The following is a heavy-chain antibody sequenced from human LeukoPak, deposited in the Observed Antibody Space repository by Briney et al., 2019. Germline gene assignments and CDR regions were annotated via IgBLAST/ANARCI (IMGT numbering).Heavy chain of an antibody. Sequence: ASVKVSCKASGYTFTSYYMHWVRQAPGQGLKWMGIINPSGGSTSYAQKFQGRVTMTRDTSTSTVYMELSSLRSEDTAVYYCAGDRGEQGDWFDPWGQGTLVTVSS. CDR1: GYTFTSYY. V-gene: IGHV1-46*01. D-gene: IGHD1/OR15-1a*01. CDR2: INPSGGST. J-gene: IGHJ5*02. CDR3: AGDRGEQGDWFDP.